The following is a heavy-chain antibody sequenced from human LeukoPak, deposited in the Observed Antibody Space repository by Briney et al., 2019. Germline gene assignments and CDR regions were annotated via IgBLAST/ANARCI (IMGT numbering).Heavy chain of an antibody. CDR2: ISAHNGNT. V-gene: IGHV1-18*01. D-gene: IGHD6-19*01. Sequence: ASVKVSCKASGYTFTSYGISWVRQAPGQGLEWMGWISAHNGNTNYAQKLQGRVTMTTDTSTSTAYMELRSPRSDDTAVYYCARVKVGSGWYRRANWFDPWGQGTLVTVSS. CDR3: ARVKVGSGWYRRANWFDP. J-gene: IGHJ5*02. CDR1: GYTFTSYG.